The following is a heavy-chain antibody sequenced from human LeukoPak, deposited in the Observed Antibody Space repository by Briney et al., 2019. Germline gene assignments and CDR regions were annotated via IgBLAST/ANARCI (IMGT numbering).Heavy chain of an antibody. CDR3: TTRGELLRFRDY. V-gene: IGHV3-15*01. D-gene: IGHD1-26*01. CDR1: GFTFSSYG. J-gene: IGHJ4*02. Sequence: PGGTLRLSCAASGFTFSSYGMSWVRRAPGKGLEWVGRIKSKTDGGTTDYAAPVKGRFTISRDDSKNTLYLQMNSLKTEDTAVYYCTTRGELLRFRDYWGQGTLVTVSS. CDR2: IKSKTDGGTT.